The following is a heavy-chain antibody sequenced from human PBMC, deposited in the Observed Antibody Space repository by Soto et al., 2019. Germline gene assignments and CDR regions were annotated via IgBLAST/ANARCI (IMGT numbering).Heavy chain of an antibody. Sequence: ASVKVSCKASGYTFTSYYMHWVRQAPGQGLEWMGVINPSGGSTSYAQKFQGRATMTRDTSTSTVYMELSSLSSEDTAVYYCARNRGRMDVWGQGTTVTVSS. V-gene: IGHV1-46*01. CDR3: ARNRGRMDV. D-gene: IGHD3-10*01. J-gene: IGHJ6*02. CDR2: INPSGGST. CDR1: GYTFTSYY.